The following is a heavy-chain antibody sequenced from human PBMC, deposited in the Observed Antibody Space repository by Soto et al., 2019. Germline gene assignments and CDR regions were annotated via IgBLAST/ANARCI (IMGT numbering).Heavy chain of an antibody. CDR2: IYSGGST. V-gene: IGHV3-66*01. CDR1: GFTVSSNY. Sequence: GGSLRLSCAASGFTVSSNYMSWVRQAPGKGLEWVSVIYSGGSTYYADSVKGRFTISRDNSKNMLYLQMNSLRAEDTAVYYCARDGPSVGTVNPWRYCGQGTLVTLSS. CDR3: ARDGPSVGTVNPWRY. J-gene: IGHJ4*02. D-gene: IGHD4-17*01.